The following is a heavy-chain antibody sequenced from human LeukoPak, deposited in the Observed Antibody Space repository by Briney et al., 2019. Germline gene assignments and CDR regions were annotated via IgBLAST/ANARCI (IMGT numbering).Heavy chain of an antibody. V-gene: IGHV3-48*04. J-gene: IGHJ6*03. D-gene: IGHD3-10*01. CDR3: ARSGRGVDSFYFYMDV. CDR1: GFTFSSYA. Sequence: GGSLRLSCAASGFTFSSYAMSWVRQAPGKGLEWVSYISSSGSTIYYADSVKGRFTISRDNAKNSLYLQMNSLRAEDTAVYYCARSGRGVDSFYFYMDVWGKGTTVTVSS. CDR2: ISSSGSTI.